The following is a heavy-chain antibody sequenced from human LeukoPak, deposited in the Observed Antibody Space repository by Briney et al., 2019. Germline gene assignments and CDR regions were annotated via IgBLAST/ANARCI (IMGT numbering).Heavy chain of an antibody. CDR3: ARLERVGATARYFDY. CDR1: GGSISSSSSY. CDR2: IYHGGAI. V-gene: IGHV4-39*01. Sequence: TSSGTLSLTCTVSGGSISSSSSYWGWIRQPPGKGLEWIGSIYHGGAIYYNPSLKSRVTISVDTSKNQFSLKLSSVTAADTAVYYCARLERVGATARYFDYWGQGTLVTVSS. J-gene: IGHJ4*02. D-gene: IGHD1-26*01.